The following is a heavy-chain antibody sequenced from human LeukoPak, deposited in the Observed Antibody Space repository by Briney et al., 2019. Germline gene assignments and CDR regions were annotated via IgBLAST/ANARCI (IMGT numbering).Heavy chain of an antibody. D-gene: IGHD3-3*01. CDR3: ARSTLRFLEWLFPTSFDY. V-gene: IGHV4-31*03. J-gene: IGHJ4*02. CDR1: GGSISSGGYY. Sequence: SQTLSLTCTVSGGSISSGGYYWSWIRQHPGKGLEWIGYIYCSGSTYYNPSLKGRVTISVDTSKNQFSLKLSSVTAADTAVYYCARSTLRFLEWLFPTSFDYWGQGTLVTVSS. CDR2: IYCSGST.